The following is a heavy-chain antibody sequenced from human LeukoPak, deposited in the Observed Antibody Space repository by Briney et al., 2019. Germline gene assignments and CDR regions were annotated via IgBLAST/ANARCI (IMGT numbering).Heavy chain of an antibody. CDR3: ANIYCSSTSCYLGYFDY. D-gene: IGHD2-2*01. J-gene: IGHJ4*02. V-gene: IGHV3-21*01. CDR1: GFTFSSYS. Sequence: GGSLRLSCAASGFTFSSYSTNWVRQAPGKGLEWVSSISSSSSYIYYADSVKGRFTISRDNSKNTLYLQMNSLRAEDTAVYYCANIYCSSTSCYLGYFDYWGQGTLVTVSS. CDR2: ISSSSSYI.